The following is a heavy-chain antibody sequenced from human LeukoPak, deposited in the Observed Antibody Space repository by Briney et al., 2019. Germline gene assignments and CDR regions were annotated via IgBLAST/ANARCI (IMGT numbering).Heavy chain of an antibody. CDR3: ASAFQNYDILTGPFDY. Sequence: GGSLRLSCAASGFTFSSYGMHWVRQAPGKGLEWVAVIWYDGSNKYYADSVKGRFTISRDNSKNTLYLQMNSLRAEDTAVYYCASAFQNYDILTGPFDYWGQGTLVTVPS. CDR1: GFTFSSYG. J-gene: IGHJ4*02. V-gene: IGHV3-33*01. D-gene: IGHD3-9*01. CDR2: IWYDGSNK.